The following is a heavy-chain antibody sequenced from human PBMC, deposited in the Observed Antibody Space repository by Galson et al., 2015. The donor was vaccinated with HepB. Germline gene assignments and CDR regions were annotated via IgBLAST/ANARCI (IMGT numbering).Heavy chain of an antibody. CDR1: GFTFGDYA. CDR2: IRSKTYGGTT. V-gene: IGHV3-49*03. Sequence: SLRLSCAASGFTFGDYAMSWFRQAPGKGLEWVGFIRSKTYGGTTEYAASVKGRFTISRDDSKSIAYLQMNSLKTEDTAVYYCTTEGSSSWYYFDYWGQGTLVTVSS. J-gene: IGHJ4*02. D-gene: IGHD6-13*01. CDR3: TTEGSSSWYYFDY.